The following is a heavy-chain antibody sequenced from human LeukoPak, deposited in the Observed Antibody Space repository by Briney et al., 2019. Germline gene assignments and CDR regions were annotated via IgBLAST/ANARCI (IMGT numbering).Heavy chain of an antibody. Sequence: GGSLRLSCAASGFNIGPYTMYWVRQGPGRGLEWVSVIKADGSGTFYSDSVRGRFTTSRDNSKNSLYLQMSSLTSVDTALYYCATWAFYHNLDVWGQGTTVAVSS. D-gene: IGHD1-1*01. J-gene: IGHJ6*02. V-gene: IGHV3-43*02. CDR3: ATWAFYHNLDV. CDR1: GFNIGPYT. CDR2: IKADGSGT.